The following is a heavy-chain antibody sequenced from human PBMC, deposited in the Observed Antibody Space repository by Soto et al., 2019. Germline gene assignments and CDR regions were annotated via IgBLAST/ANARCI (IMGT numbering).Heavy chain of an antibody. CDR1: GVSFSGYY. D-gene: IGHD6-19*01. Sequence: QVQLQQWGAGLLKPSETLSLTCAVYGVSFSGYYWSWIRQPPGKGLEWIGEINHSGSTNYNPSLKSRVTIXXDXSXIQFSLKLSSVTAADTAVYYCARVKQWLSLPWYFDLWGRGTLVTVSS. V-gene: IGHV4-34*01. CDR2: INHSGST. J-gene: IGHJ2*01. CDR3: ARVKQWLSLPWYFDL.